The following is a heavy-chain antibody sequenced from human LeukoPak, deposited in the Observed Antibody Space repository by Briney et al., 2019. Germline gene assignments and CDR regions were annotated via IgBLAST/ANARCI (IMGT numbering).Heavy chain of an antibody. CDR1: GYTFTSYG. CDR3: AGVSTASLYYYYGMDV. Sequence: GASVKVSRKASGYTFTSYGISWVRQAPGQGLEWMGWISAYNGNKNYAQKLQGRVTMTTDTSTSTAYMELRSLRSDDTAVYYCAGVSTASLYYYYGMDVWGEGTTVTVSS. J-gene: IGHJ6*01. D-gene: IGHD5/OR15-5a*01. V-gene: IGHV1-18*01. CDR2: ISAYNGNK.